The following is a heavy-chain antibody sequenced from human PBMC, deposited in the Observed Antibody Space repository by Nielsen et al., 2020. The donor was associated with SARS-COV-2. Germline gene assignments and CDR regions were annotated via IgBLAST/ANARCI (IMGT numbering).Heavy chain of an antibody. CDR1: GFTFSDYY. J-gene: IGHJ3*02. Sequence: GESLKISCVGSGFTFSDYYMSWGRQAPGKGREWVGYIMSSSTYTNYADSVKGRFTISRDNAKNSLSLQMHSLRAEDTAVYYCAKDWRGYGEVNDAFDIWGQGTLVTVSS. D-gene: IGHD4-17*01. CDR3: AKDWRGYGEVNDAFDI. V-gene: IGHV3-11*05. CDR2: IMSSSTYT.